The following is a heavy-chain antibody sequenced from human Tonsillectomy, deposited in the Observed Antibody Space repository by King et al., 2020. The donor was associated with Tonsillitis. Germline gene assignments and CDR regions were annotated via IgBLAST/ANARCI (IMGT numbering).Heavy chain of an antibody. D-gene: IGHD2-15*01. CDR2: INPSGGST. J-gene: IGHJ3*02. V-gene: IGHV1-46*03. Sequence: VQLVQSGAEVKRPGASVRVSCKASGYTFTSYSMQWVRQAPGQGLEWMGIINPSGGSTSYAHKFQGRVTRTREQSTRPVYMELSSLRSEDTAVYYCATSDGQGWLDAFHIWGQGTMVTVSS. CDR3: ATSDGQGWLDAFHI. CDR1: GYTFTSYS.